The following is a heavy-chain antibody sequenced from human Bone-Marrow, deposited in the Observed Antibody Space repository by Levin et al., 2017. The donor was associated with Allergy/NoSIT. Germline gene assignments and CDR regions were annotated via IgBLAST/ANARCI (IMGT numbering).Heavy chain of an antibody. V-gene: IGHV1-2*02. CDR3: ARESISQIAFDI. CDR1: GFTFTAYY. CDR2: INPNSGDT. J-gene: IGHJ3*02. D-gene: IGHD2/OR15-2a*01. Sequence: ASVKVSCKSSGFTFTAYYIHWVRQAPGQGLEWMGWINPNSGDTNYAHKFQGRVTMTRDTSINSAYMEVSRLTSDDTAMYFCARESISQIAFDIWGQGTMVTVSS.